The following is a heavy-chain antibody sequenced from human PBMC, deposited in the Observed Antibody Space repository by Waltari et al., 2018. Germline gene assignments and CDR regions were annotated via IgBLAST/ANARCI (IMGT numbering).Heavy chain of an antibody. CDR1: GDSLFTTSVA. V-gene: IGHV6-1*01. CDR2: TYYRSQWRN. J-gene: IGHJ3*02. CDR3: ARGKFTAFDI. Sequence: QVQLQQSGPGLVKPSPPLSLTCAVSGDSLFTTSVAWNWIRQSPSRGLEWLGRTYYRSQWRNDYALSVKGRITVNPDTSKNHFSLQLDSVTPDDTAVYYCARGKFTAFDIWGQGTMVTVSS.